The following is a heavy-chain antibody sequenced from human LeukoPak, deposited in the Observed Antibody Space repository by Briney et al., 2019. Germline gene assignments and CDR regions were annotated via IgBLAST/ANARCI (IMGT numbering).Heavy chain of an antibody. Sequence: TLSLTCTVSGGSISSGDYYWSWIRQPPGKGLEWIGYIYYSGSTYYNPSLKSRVTISVDTSKNQFSLKLSSVTAADTAVYYCARGSLGYCSSTSCHLDDYWGQGTLVTVSS. CDR3: ARGSLGYCSSTSCHLDDY. CDR1: GGSISSGDYY. J-gene: IGHJ4*02. V-gene: IGHV4-30-4*08. D-gene: IGHD2-2*01. CDR2: IYYSGST.